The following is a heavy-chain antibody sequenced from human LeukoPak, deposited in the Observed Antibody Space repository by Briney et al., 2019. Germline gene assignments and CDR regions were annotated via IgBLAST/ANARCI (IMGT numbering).Heavy chain of an antibody. V-gene: IGHV1-2*02. Sequence: ASVKVSCKVSGYTFTGYYMHWVRQAPGQGLEWMGWINPSSGGTNYAQKFQGRVTMTRDTFISTAYMELSRLRSDDTAVYYCARLTYYDFWSGYNYAFDIWGQGTMVTVSS. CDR3: ARLTYYDFWSGYNYAFDI. J-gene: IGHJ3*02. CDR2: INPSSGGT. CDR1: GYTFTGYY. D-gene: IGHD3-3*01.